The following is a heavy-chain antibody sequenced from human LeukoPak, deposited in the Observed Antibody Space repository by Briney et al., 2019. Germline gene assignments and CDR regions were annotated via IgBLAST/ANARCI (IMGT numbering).Heavy chain of an antibody. V-gene: IGHV3-7*01. CDR1: GFTFSNFF. Sequence: GGSLRLSCAASGFTFSNFFMSWVRQAPGEGLEWVASITQDGSAKYYEDSVKGRFTISRDNADNSLYLQMNSLRAEDTALYYFARDARQGSDYWGLGTLVTVSS. CDR3: ARDARQGSDY. J-gene: IGHJ4*02. CDR2: ITQDGSAK.